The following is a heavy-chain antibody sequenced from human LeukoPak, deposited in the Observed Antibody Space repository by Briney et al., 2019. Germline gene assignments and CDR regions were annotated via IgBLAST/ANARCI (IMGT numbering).Heavy chain of an antibody. CDR2: ISAYNGNT. CDR3: ARGSGITGTTYGMDV. Sequence: ASVKVSCKASGYTFTSYGISRVRQAPGQGLEWMGWISAYNGNTNYAQKLQGRVTMTTDTSTSTAYMELRSLRSDDTAVYYCARGSGITGTTYGMDVWGQGTTVTVSS. CDR1: GYTFTSYG. V-gene: IGHV1-18*01. J-gene: IGHJ6*02. D-gene: IGHD1-14*01.